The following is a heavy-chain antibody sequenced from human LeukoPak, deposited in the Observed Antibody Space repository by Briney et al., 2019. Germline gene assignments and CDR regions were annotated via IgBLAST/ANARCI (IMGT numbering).Heavy chain of an antibody. CDR2: ISSSSSYI. J-gene: IGHJ6*02. CDR3: ARATSLTMFYYYYYGMDV. V-gene: IGHV3-21*01. D-gene: IGHD3-10*02. Sequence: GGSLRLSCAASGFTFSSYSMNWVRQAPGKGLEWVSSISSSSSYIYYADSVKGRFTISRDNAKNSLYLQMNSLGAEDTAVYYCARATSLTMFYYYYYGMDVWGQGTTVTVSS. CDR1: GFTFSSYS.